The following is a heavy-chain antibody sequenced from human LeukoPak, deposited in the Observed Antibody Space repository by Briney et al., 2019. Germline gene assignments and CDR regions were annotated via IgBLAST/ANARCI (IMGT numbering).Heavy chain of an antibody. Sequence: PGGSLRLSCAASGFTFSYYAMTWVRRAPGKGLEWVSAISGSGGSTYYADSVKGRFTISRDNSKNTLYLQMNSLRAEDTAVYYCAKDTTIFGVVIPEDAFDVWGQGTMVTVSS. CDR2: ISGSGGST. CDR1: GFTFSYYA. J-gene: IGHJ3*01. V-gene: IGHV3-23*01. CDR3: AKDTTIFGVVIPEDAFDV. D-gene: IGHD3-3*01.